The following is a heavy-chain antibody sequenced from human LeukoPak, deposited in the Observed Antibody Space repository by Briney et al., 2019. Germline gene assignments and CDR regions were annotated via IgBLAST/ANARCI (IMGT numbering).Heavy chain of an antibody. CDR1: GYTFTNYG. CDR3: ARHTYGNSEFDY. Sequence: GASVKVSCKASGYTFTNYGISWVRQAPGQGLEWMGWISAYNGNTNYAQKLQGRVSMTTDTSTSTAYMELRSLRSDDTAVYYCARHTYGNSEFDYWGQGTLVTVSS. J-gene: IGHJ4*02. V-gene: IGHV1-18*04. CDR2: ISAYNGNT. D-gene: IGHD4-23*01.